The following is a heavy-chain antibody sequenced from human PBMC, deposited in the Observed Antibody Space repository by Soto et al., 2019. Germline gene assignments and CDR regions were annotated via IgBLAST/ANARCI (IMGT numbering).Heavy chain of an antibody. J-gene: IGHJ5*02. CDR3: SKWDGYGDQ. V-gene: IGHV3-23*01. CDR1: GFTFSTNS. D-gene: IGHD5-12*01. Sequence: EVQLLESGGGLVQPGGSLRLSCAASGFTFSTNSMTWVRQAPGKRLEWVCGISGGGDSTHYADSVKGRFTISRDNSKNMVYLQMNSLTADDTAVYFCSKWDGYGDQWGQGTLVTVSS. CDR2: ISGGGDST.